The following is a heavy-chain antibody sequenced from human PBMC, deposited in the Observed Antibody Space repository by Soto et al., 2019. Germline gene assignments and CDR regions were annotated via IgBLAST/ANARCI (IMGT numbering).Heavy chain of an antibody. CDR2: IYYSGST. D-gene: IGHD2-15*01. J-gene: IGHJ4*02. V-gene: IGHV4-30-4*01. Sequence: QVRLQESGPGLLKPSQTLSLTGPVPGGSITRGVNYWIWTRKPPGKGLEWIGYIYYSGSTYYNPSLKSRVTISVDTSKNQFSLKLSSVTAADTAVYYCARGIDYFDYWGQGTPVTVSS. CDR3: ARGIDYFDY. CDR1: GGSITRGVNY.